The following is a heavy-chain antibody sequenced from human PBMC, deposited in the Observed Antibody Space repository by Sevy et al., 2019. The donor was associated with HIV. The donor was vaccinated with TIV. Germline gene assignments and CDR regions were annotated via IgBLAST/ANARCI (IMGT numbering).Heavy chain of an antibody. V-gene: IGHV1-2*02. J-gene: IGHJ6*02. CDR3: ARTAINDYGDYYYGMDV. D-gene: IGHD4-17*01. CDR2: INPNSGGT. CDR1: GYTFTGYY. Sequence: ASVKVSCKASGYTFTGYYMHWVRQAPGQGLEWMGWINPNSGGTNYAQKFQGRVTMTRDTSISTAYMELSRLRSDDTAVYYCARTAINDYGDYYYGMDVWGQGTTVTVSS.